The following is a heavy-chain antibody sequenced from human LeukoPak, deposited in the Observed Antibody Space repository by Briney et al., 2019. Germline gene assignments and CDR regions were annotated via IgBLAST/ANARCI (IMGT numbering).Heavy chain of an antibody. Sequence: SETLSVTCAVHGGSFSGYYWSWIRQPPGKGLEWIGEINHSVSTNYNPSLKSRVTISVDTSKNQFSLKLSSVTAADTAVYYCARFTTGYYTLDYWGQGTLVTVSS. CDR2: INHSVST. J-gene: IGHJ4*02. CDR1: GGSFSGYY. V-gene: IGHV4-34*01. D-gene: IGHD3/OR15-3a*01. CDR3: ARFTTGYYTLDY.